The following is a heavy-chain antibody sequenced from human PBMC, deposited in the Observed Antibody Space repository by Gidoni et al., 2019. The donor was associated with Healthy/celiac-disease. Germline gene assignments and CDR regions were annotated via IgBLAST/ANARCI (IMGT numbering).Heavy chain of an antibody. J-gene: IGHJ1*01. V-gene: IGHV4-61*02. D-gene: IGHD4-17*01. CDR1: GGPNHSGRYY. CDR2: IYTSWST. CDR3: SRAPYGDYVETESFQH. Sequence: QVQLQESGPGLVKPSQTLSLTCTVSGGPNHSGRYYWSWIRQPAGKGLEWIGRIYTSWSTNYNPSLKSRVPISVDTSKNQFSLKLSSVTAADPAVYYCSRAPYGDYVETESFQHWGQGTLVTVSS.